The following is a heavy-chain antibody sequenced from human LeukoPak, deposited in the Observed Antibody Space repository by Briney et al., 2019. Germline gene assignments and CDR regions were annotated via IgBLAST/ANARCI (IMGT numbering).Heavy chain of an antibody. CDR1: GYTFTSYG. V-gene: IGHV1-18*01. CDR3: ARESYGSGSYYIDY. J-gene: IGHJ4*02. CDR2: ISAYNGNT. D-gene: IGHD3-10*01. Sequence: ASLKVSRKASGYTFTSYGISWVRQAPGQGLEWMGWISAYNGNTNYAQKLQGRVTMTTDTSTSTAYMELRSLRSDDTAVYYCARESYGSGSYYIDYWGQGTLVTVSS.